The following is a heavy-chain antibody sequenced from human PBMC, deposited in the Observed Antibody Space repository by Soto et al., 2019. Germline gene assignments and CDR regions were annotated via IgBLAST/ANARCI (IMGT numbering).Heavy chain of an antibody. V-gene: IGHV4-4*07. J-gene: IGHJ5*02. D-gene: IGHD6-19*01. CDR2: IYTSGST. CDR1: GGSISSYY. CDR3: ARDISGWFRGWFDP. Sequence: LSLTCTVSGGSISSYYWSWIRQPAGKGLEWIGRIYTSGSTNYNPSLKSRVTMSVDTSKNQFSLKLSSVTAADTAVYYCARDISGWFRGWFDPWGQGTLVTVS.